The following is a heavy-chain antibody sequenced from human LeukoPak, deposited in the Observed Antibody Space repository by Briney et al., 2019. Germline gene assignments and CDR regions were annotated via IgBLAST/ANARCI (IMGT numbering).Heavy chain of an antibody. CDR3: AREASPKALGY. Sequence: GGSLRLSCEASGFTFSSYAMHWVRQARGKGQEWVAVIWYDGSNKYYVDSVKGRFTISRDNSKNTLYLQMNSLRAEDTAVYYCAREASPKALGYWGQGTLVTVSS. CDR2: IWYDGSNK. CDR1: GFTFSSYA. J-gene: IGHJ4*02. V-gene: IGHV3-33*01.